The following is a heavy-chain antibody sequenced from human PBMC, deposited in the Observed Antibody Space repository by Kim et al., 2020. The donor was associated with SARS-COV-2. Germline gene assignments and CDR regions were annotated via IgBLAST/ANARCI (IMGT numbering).Heavy chain of an antibody. D-gene: IGHD3-10*01. J-gene: IGHJ4*02. Sequence: SETLSLTCAVYGGSFSGYYWSWIRQPPGKGLEWIGEINHSGSTNYNPSLKSRVTISVDTSKNQFSLKLSSVTAADTAVYYCARGSGNGVAWFDYWGQGTLVTVSS. CDR2: INHSGST. CDR1: GGSFSGYY. V-gene: IGHV4-34*01. CDR3: ARGSGNGVAWFDY.